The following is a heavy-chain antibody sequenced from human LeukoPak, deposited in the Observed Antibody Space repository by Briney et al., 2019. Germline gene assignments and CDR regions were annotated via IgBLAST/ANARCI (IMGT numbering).Heavy chain of an antibody. V-gene: IGHV3-64*01. CDR3: ARARGYSYGSDY. CDR1: GFTFSSYA. D-gene: IGHD5-18*01. Sequence: GGSLRLSCAASGFTFSSYAMHWVRQAPGKGLEYVSAISSNVGSTYYANSVKGRFTISRDNSKNTLYLQMGSLRAEDMAVYYCARARGYSYGSDYWGQGTLVTVSS. CDR2: ISSNVGST. J-gene: IGHJ4*02.